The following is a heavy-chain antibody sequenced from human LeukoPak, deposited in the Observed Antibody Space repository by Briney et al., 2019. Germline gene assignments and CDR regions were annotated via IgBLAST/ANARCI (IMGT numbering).Heavy chain of an antibody. CDR1: GYTFTSYG. V-gene: IGHV1-18*01. CDR3: ARDGWLVLIGYYFDY. D-gene: IGHD6-19*01. Sequence: ASVKVSCKASGYTFTSYGISWVRQAPGQGLEWMGWISAYNGNTNYAQKLQGRVTMTTDTSTSTAYMELRSLRSDDTAVYYCARDGWLVLIGYYFDYWGQGTLVTVSP. CDR2: ISAYNGNT. J-gene: IGHJ4*02.